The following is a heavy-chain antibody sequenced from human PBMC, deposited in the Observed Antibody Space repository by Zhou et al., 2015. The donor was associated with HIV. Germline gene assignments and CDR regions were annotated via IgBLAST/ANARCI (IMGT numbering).Heavy chain of an antibody. CDR2: IIPIFGTA. V-gene: IGHV1-69*12. Sequence: QVQLVQSGAEVKKPGSSVKVSCKASGGTFSSYAISWVRQAPGQGLEWMGGIIPIFGTANYAQKFQGRVTITADESTSTAYMELSSLRSEDTAVYYCARGARGLYYYDSSGYSDYWGQGTLGHRLL. CDR1: GGTFSSYA. D-gene: IGHD3-22*01. CDR3: ARGARGLYYYDSSGYSDY. J-gene: IGHJ4*02.